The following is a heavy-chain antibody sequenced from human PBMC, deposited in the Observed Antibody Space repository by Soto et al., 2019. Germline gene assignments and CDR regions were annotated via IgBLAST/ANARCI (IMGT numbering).Heavy chain of an antibody. V-gene: IGHV1-8*01. J-gene: IGHJ6*02. CDR3: VRVKDYYYGMDV. CDR2: VNPNSGNT. Sequence: GTPAKATCKDPRLAIANYDSNWVRRATGQGLEWMGWVNPNSGNTGNAQKFQGRLTMTRNTAISTAYMELSSLTSEDTAVYYCVRVKDYYYGMDVWGQGTTVTVSS. CDR1: RLAIANYD.